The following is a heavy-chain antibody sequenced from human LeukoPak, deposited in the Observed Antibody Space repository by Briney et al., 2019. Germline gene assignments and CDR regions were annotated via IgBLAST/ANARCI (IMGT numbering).Heavy chain of an antibody. CDR3: ARDKSVGSGSYYKKYFQH. CDR1: GFTFSSYW. CDR2: IWYDGSNK. J-gene: IGHJ1*01. D-gene: IGHD3-10*01. Sequence: PGGSLRLSCAASGFTFSSYWMSWVRQAPGKGLEWVAVIWYDGSNKYYADSVKGRFTISRDNSKNTLYLQMNSLRAEDTAVYYCARDKSVGSGSYYKKYFQHWGQGTLVTVSS. V-gene: IGHV3-33*08.